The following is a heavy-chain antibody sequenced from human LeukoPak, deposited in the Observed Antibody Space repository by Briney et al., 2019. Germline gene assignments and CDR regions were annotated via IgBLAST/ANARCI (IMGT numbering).Heavy chain of an antibody. CDR3: TTTVVIAPSDAFDI. V-gene: IGHV3-15*01. Sequence: GGSLRLSCAASGFTFSNAWMSWVRQAPGKGLEWVGRIKSKTDGGTTDYAAPVKGRFTIPRDDSKNTLYLQMNSLKTEDTAVYYCTTTVVIAPSDAFDIWGQGTMVTVSS. J-gene: IGHJ3*02. CDR2: IKSKTDGGTT. D-gene: IGHD2-21*01. CDR1: GFTFSNAW.